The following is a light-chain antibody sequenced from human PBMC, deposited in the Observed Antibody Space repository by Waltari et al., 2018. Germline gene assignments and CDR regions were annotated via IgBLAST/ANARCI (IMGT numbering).Light chain of an antibody. V-gene: IGLV2-14*01. Sequence: QSALTQPASVSGSPGQSITISCTGTSSDVGFYYFVSWFQQHPGKAPKVMIYKVTNRPSGVSNRFSGSESANTASLTISGLQAEDEADYYCSSYTRRSYWVFGGGTQLTVL. CDR2: KVT. CDR3: SSYTRRSYWV. CDR1: SSDVGFYYF. J-gene: IGLJ3*02.